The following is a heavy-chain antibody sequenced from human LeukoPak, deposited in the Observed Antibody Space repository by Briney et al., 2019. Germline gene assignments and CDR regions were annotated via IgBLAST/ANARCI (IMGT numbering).Heavy chain of an antibody. Sequence: PGESLKISCKGSGFSFTSYWIGWVRQMSGKGLEWMGIIYTGDSDTRYRLSFQGQVTISADKSISTAYLQWSSLKTSDTAMYYCARGYGSGSYYYYYGMDVWGKGTTVTVSS. CDR1: GFSFTSYW. V-gene: IGHV5-51*01. CDR3: ARGYGSGSYYYYYGMDV. D-gene: IGHD3-10*01. J-gene: IGHJ6*04. CDR2: IYTGDSDT.